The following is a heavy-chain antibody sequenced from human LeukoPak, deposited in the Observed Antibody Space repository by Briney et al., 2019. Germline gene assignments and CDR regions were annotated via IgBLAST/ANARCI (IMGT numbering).Heavy chain of an antibody. J-gene: IGHJ4*02. CDR2: ISGSGGST. CDR3: ASPLAYCGGDCYRGIDY. D-gene: IGHD2-21*02. Sequence: GGSLRLSCAASGFTFSSYAMSWVRQAPGKGLEWVSAISGSGGSTYYADSVKGRFTISRDNSKNALYLQMNSLRAEDTAVYYCASPLAYCGGDCYRGIDYWGQGTLVTVSS. V-gene: IGHV3-23*01. CDR1: GFTFSSYA.